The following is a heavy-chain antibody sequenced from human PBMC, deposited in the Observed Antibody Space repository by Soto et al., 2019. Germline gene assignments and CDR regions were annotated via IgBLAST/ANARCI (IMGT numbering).Heavy chain of an antibody. V-gene: IGHV1-69*01. J-gene: IGHJ4*02. CDR3: ARGHFFGVADIYYFDY. CDR1: GGTFSSYS. D-gene: IGHD3-3*01. Sequence: GASVKVSCKASGGTFSSYSISWVRQAPGQGLEWMGGIIPIFGTANYAQKFQGRVTITADESTSTAYMELSSLRSEDTAVYYCARGHFFGVADIYYFDYWGQGTLVTVSS. CDR2: IIPIFGTA.